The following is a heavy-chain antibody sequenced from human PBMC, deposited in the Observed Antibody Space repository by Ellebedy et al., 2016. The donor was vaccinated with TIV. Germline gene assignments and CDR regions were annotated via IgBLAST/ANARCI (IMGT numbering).Heavy chain of an antibody. CDR1: GFTFSSYA. CDR2: ISGSGGST. Sequence: GESLKISXAASGFTFSSYAMSWVRQAPGKGLEWVSAISGSGGSTYYADSVKGRFTISRDNSKNTLYLQMNSLRAEDTAVYYCAKVVSLEWLLYDAFDIWGQGTMVTVSS. J-gene: IGHJ3*02. D-gene: IGHD3-3*01. CDR3: AKVVSLEWLLYDAFDI. V-gene: IGHV3-23*01.